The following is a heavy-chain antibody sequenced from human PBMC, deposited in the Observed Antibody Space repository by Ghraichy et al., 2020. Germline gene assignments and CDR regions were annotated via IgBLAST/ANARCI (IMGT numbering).Heavy chain of an antibody. CDR1: GGSISSSSYY. CDR3: ALEAPRVLRYFDWLSYFDY. D-gene: IGHD3-9*01. Sequence: SETLSLTCTVSGGSISSSSYYWGWIRQPPGKGLEWIGSIYYSGSTYYNPSLKSRVTISVDTSKNQFSLKLSSVTAADTAVYYCALEAPRVLRYFDWLSYFDYWGQGTLVTVSS. V-gene: IGHV4-39*01. J-gene: IGHJ4*02. CDR2: IYYSGST.